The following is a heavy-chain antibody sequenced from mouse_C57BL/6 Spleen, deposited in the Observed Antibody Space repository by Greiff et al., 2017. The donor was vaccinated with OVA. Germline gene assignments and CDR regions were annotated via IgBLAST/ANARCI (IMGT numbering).Heavy chain of an antibody. CDR1: GYSFTSYY. CDR3: ARVGNGNYNFDY. CDR2: IYPGSGNT. V-gene: IGHV1-66*01. D-gene: IGHD2-1*01. Sequence: QVQLQQSGPELVKPGASVKISCKASGYSFTSYYIHWVKQRPGQGLEWVGWIYPGSGNTKYNEKFKGKATLTADTSSSTAYMQLSSLTSEDSAVYYCARVGNGNYNFDYWGQGATLTVSS. J-gene: IGHJ2*01.